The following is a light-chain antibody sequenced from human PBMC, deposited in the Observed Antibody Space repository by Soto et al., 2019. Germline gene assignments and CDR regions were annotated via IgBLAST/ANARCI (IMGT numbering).Light chain of an antibody. V-gene: IGKV1-5*01. CDR3: QQYNYYPLT. J-gene: IGKJ4*01. CDR1: QSISTW. CDR2: GAS. Sequence: DIQMTQSPSTLSASVGDRVTITCRASQSISTWLVWYQQKPGKAPKLLIYGASSLEIGVPSRFSGSGSGTEFTLTISSLQPDDFATYYYQQYNYYPLTFGGGTKVEIK.